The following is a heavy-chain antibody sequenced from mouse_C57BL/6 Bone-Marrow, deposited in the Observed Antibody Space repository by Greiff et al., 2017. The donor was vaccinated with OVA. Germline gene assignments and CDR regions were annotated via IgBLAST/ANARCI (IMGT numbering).Heavy chain of an antibody. CDR1: GFTFSDYY. J-gene: IGHJ3*01. V-gene: IGHV5-12*01. CDR2: ISNGGGST. Sequence: EVKLVESGGGLVQPGGSLKLSCAASGFTFSDYYMYWVRQTPEKRLEWVAYISNGGGSTYYPDTVQGRFTISRDNAKNTLYLQMSRLKSEYTAMYYCARPYCYGRPLRRAWFAYWGQGTLVTVSA. CDR3: ARPYCYGRPLRRAWFAY. D-gene: IGHD1-1*01.